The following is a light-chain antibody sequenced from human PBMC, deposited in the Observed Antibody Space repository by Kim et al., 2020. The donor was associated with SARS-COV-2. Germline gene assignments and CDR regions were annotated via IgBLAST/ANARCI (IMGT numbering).Light chain of an antibody. V-gene: IGLV3-21*04. Sequence: APGKTASITWGGSDIGLKRLHWYQQRPGQAPLLVIYYDSDRPSGIPERFTGSISGNTATLTISRAEAGDEADYYCQVWDSNTDHLVFGGGTKLTVL. CDR1: DIGLKR. J-gene: IGLJ3*02. CDR3: QVWDSNTDHLV. CDR2: YDS.